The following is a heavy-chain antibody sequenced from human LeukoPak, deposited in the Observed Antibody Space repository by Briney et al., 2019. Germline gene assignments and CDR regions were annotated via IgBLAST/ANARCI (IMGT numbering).Heavy chain of an antibody. D-gene: IGHD3-22*01. CDR2: IYYSGST. CDR3: ARWGYYYDSSGYWWFDP. J-gene: IGHJ5*02. Sequence: SETLSLTCAVYGGSFSGYYWSWIRQPPGKGLEWIGYIYYSGSTNYNPSLKSRVTISVDTSKNQFSLKLSSVTAADTAVYYCARWGYYYDSSGYWWFDPWSQGTPVTVSS. V-gene: IGHV4-59*08. CDR1: GGSFSGYY.